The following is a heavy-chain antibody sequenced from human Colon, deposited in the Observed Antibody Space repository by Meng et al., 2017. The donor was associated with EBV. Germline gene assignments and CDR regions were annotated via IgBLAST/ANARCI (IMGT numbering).Heavy chain of an antibody. Sequence: VQLRESGPGLVKPSQTLSLTCTVSGGSISSGGYYWCWIRQHPGKGLEWIGYIYYSGSTYYNPSLKSRVTISIDTSKNQFSLKLSSVTAADTAVYYCARGPSRWLQFSFDYWGQGTLVTVSS. D-gene: IGHD5-24*01. CDR3: ARGPSRWLQFSFDY. J-gene: IGHJ4*02. CDR1: GGSISSGGYY. V-gene: IGHV4-31*03. CDR2: IYYSGST.